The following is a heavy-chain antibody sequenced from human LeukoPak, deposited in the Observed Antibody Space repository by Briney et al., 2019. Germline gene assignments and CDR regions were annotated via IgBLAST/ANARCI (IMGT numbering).Heavy chain of an antibody. Sequence: PGGSLRLSCAASGFTFSSYSMNWVRQAPGKGLEWVSYISSSSSTIYYADSVKGRFTISRDNAKNSLYLQMNSLGAEDTAVYYCARDLEYYYGSGSYRHDYWGQGTLVTVSS. V-gene: IGHV3-48*01. CDR3: ARDLEYYYGSGSYRHDY. CDR2: ISSSSSTI. J-gene: IGHJ4*02. CDR1: GFTFSSYS. D-gene: IGHD3-10*01.